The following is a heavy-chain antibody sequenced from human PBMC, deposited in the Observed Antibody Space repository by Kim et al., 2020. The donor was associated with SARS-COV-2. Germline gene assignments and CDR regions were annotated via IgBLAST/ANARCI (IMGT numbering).Heavy chain of an antibody. CDR3: ARDRNSYFDY. J-gene: IGHJ4*02. V-gene: IGHV3-11*06. CDR2: ISASSTKT. CDR1: GFIFSDDY. D-gene: IGHD1-1*01. Sequence: GGSLRLSCAASGFIFSDDYMSWIRQAPGKGLEWVSYISASSTKTKYTDSVKGRFTISRDNAKNSLYLQMNSLRAEDTAVYYCARDRNSYFDYWGQGSLVTVSS.